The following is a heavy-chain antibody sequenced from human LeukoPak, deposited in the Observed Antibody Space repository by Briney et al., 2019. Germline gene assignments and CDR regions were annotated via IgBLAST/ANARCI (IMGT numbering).Heavy chain of an antibody. J-gene: IGHJ4*02. CDR1: GGSISSSKW. D-gene: IGHD6-19*01. V-gene: IGHV4-4*02. CDR2: ICHRGST. CDR3: ARGGDSAAVAVGIDY. Sequence: SGTLSLTCAVSGGSISSSKWWSGVGQPPGKGLGWFGEICHRGSTNYRPSLKSRVTISVDKSKNKYSLKLSPVTAADTAVYYCARGGDSAAVAVGIDYWDQGTLVTVSS.